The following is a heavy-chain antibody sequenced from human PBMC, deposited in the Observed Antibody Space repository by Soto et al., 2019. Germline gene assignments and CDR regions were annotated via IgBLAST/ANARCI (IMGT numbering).Heavy chain of an antibody. J-gene: IGHJ6*02. D-gene: IGHD3-10*01. Sequence: QVQLVESGGGVVQPGRSLRLSYAASGFTFSNYGMHWVRQAPGKGLEWVAVILNDGSNRYHADSVKDRFTISRDNSKNTLYLQMNRLRAEDTAVYYCARDDEYSGNGMDVWGQGTTVTVS. CDR1: GFTFSNYG. V-gene: IGHV3-33*01. CDR3: ARDDEYSGNGMDV. CDR2: ILNDGSNR.